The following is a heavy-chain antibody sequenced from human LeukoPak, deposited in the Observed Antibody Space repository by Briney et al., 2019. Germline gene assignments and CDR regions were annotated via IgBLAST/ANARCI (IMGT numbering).Heavy chain of an antibody. CDR3: AKSNGYGLVDI. Sequence: SETLSLTCNVFGGSINDPNYYWGWIRQSPGRTLEWIGSLFYDGTTYYNPSLKSRVTISMDKSNNHFSLKLTSVTAADTAVYYCAKSNGYGLVDIWGQGTMVTVSS. CDR2: LFYDGTT. D-gene: IGHD3-10*01. CDR1: GGSINDPNYY. V-gene: IGHV4-39*02. J-gene: IGHJ3*02.